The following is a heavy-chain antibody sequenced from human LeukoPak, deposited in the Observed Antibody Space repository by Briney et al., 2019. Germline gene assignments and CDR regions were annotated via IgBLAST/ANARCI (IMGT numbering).Heavy chain of an antibody. D-gene: IGHD2-2*02. Sequence: GASVKVSCKASGYTFTSYGISWVRQAPGQGLEWMGWISAYNGNTNYAQKLQGRVTMTTDTSTSTAYMELRSLRSDDTAVYYCARDLAYIYYYYMDVWGKGTTVTVSS. CDR3: ARDLAYIYYYYMDV. CDR2: ISAYNGNT. J-gene: IGHJ6*03. V-gene: IGHV1-18*01. CDR1: GYTFTSYG.